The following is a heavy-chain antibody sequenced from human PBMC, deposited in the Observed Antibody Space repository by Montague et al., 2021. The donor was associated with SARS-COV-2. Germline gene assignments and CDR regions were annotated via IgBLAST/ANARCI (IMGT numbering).Heavy chain of an antibody. CDR2: ISISGST. Sequence: TLSLTCTVSGGSISSGSYYWSWIRQPAGKGLEWIGRISISGSTXYNLSLKSRVTISVDTSKNQFSLKLSSVTAADTAVYYCARDIAVAGLFDYWGQGTLVTVSS. CDR1: GGSISSGSYY. CDR3: ARDIAVAGLFDY. J-gene: IGHJ4*02. D-gene: IGHD6-19*01. V-gene: IGHV4-61*02.